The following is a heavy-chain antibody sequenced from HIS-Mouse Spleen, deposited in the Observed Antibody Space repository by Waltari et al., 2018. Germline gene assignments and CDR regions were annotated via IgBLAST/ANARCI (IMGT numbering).Heavy chain of an antibody. J-gene: IGHJ3*02. CDR2: ISYDGSNK. Sequence: QVQLVESGGGVVQPGRSLRLACAASGFTFSSYAMHWVRQAPGKGLAWVAVISYDGSNKYYADSVKGRFTISRDNSKNTLYLQMNSLRAEDTAVYYCARIESSGKNHDAFDIWGQGTMVTVSS. V-gene: IGHV3-30-3*01. CDR3: ARIESSGKNHDAFDI. CDR1: GFTFSSYA.